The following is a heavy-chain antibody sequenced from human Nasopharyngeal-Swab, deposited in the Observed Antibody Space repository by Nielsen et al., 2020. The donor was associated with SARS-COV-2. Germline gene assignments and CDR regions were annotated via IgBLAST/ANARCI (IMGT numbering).Heavy chain of an antibody. CDR2: IVVGSGNT. Sequence: SVKVSCKASGFTFTSSAVQWVRQASGQRLEWIGWIVVGSGNTNYAQKFQERVTITRDMSTSTAYMELSSLRSEDTAVYYCAAGVYYDFWSGYPPLDYWGQGTLVTVSS. D-gene: IGHD3-3*01. CDR3: AAGVYYDFWSGYPPLDY. CDR1: GFTFTSSA. J-gene: IGHJ4*02. V-gene: IGHV1-58*01.